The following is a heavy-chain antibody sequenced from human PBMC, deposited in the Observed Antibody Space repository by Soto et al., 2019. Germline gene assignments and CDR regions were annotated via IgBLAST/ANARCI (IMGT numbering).Heavy chain of an antibody. CDR2: ISISSSTI. J-gene: IGHJ6*02. V-gene: IGHV3-48*01. CDR3: AKAATYGDYVSGMDV. CDR1: GLPVSSHS. Sequence: GASLGRSCAASGLPVSSHSINWVRQAAGKGLEWVSYISISSSTIYYADSVKGRFTISRDNSKNTLYLQMNSLRAEDTAVYYCAKAATYGDYVSGMDVWGQGTTVTVSS. D-gene: IGHD4-17*01.